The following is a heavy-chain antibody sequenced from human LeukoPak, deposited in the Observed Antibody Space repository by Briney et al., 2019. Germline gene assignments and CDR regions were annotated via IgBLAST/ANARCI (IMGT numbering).Heavy chain of an antibody. CDR2: ISGSDGRT. CDR3: ARGTAMDMTFDY. CDR1: GFTFSIYA. J-gene: IGHJ4*02. V-gene: IGHV3-23*01. Sequence: GGSLRLSCTASGFTFSIYAMSWGRQAPGKGLEWVSAISGSDGRTYYADSVKGRSTISRDNSKNTLYLQMNSLRADDTAVYYCARGTAMDMTFDYWGQGTLVTVSS. D-gene: IGHD5-18*01.